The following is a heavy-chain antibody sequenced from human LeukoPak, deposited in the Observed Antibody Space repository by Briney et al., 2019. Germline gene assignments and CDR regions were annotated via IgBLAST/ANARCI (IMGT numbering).Heavy chain of an antibody. J-gene: IGHJ3*02. V-gene: IGHV4-39*01. CDR1: GGSISSSSYY. CDR3: ASPEGAYYYDSSGYYFPFDI. Sequence: SETLSLTCTVSGGSISSSSYYWGWLRQPPGKGLEWIGSIYYSGSTYNNPSLKSRVTISVNTSKNQFSLKLSSVTAADTAVYYCASPEGAYYYDSSGYYFPFDIWGQGTMVTVSS. CDR2: IYYSGST. D-gene: IGHD3-22*01.